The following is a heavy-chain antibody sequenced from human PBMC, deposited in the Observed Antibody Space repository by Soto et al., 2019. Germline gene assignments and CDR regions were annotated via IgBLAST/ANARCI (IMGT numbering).Heavy chain of an antibody. V-gene: IGHV4-39*07. Sequence: PSETLSLTCTVSGGSISSSSFHWGWIRQPPGKGLEWIGYIYHSGSTYYNPSLKSRVTISVDRSKNQFSLKLSSVTAADTAVYYCAAGGGLPRYYWGKGTLVTVSS. CDR2: IYHSGST. J-gene: IGHJ4*02. CDR3: AAGGGLPRYY. D-gene: IGHD5-12*01. CDR1: GGSISSSSFH.